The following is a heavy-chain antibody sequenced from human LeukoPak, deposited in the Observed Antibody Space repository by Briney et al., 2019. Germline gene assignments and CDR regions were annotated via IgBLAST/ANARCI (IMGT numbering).Heavy chain of an antibody. V-gene: IGHV3-23*01. D-gene: IGHD2-21*02. CDR2: ISGSGGNT. CDR3: AKDGTGCGGDCYSDY. CDR1: GFTFSSYA. J-gene: IGHJ4*02. Sequence: GGSLRLSCAASGFTFSSYAMSWVRQAPGKGLEWVSAISGSGGNTYYADSVKGRFTISRDNSKNTLYLQMNSLRAEDTALYYCAKDGTGCGGDCYSDYWGQGTLVTVSS.